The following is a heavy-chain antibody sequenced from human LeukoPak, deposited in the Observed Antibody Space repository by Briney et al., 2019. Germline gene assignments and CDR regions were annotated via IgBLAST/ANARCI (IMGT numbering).Heavy chain of an antibody. V-gene: IGHV3-48*03. CDR1: GFTFSSYE. Sequence: PGGSLRLSCAASGFTFSSYEMNWVRQAPGKGLEWVSYISSSGSTIYYADSVKGRFTISRDNAKNSLYLQKNSLRAEDTAVYYCARKADAFDIWGQGTMVTVSS. J-gene: IGHJ3*02. CDR3: ARKADAFDI. CDR2: ISSSGSTI.